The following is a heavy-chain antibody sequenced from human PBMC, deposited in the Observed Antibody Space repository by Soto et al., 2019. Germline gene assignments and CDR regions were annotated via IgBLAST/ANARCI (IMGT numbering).Heavy chain of an antibody. CDR2: INAGNRHT. V-gene: IGHV1-3*01. Sequence: ASVKVSCKASGYTFTSYGIHWVGKAPGQRLVWTGWINAGNRHTKYSEKFQGRVTITRDTSASTAYLELSSLRSEDTAVYYCARDPNDSSAYYHHYYYGMDVWGQGTTVTVSS. J-gene: IGHJ6*02. CDR3: ARDPNDSSAYYHHYYYGMDV. D-gene: IGHD3-22*01. CDR1: GYTFTSYG.